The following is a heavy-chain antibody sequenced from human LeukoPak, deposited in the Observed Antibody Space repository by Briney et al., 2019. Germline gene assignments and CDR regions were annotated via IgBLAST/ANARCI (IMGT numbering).Heavy chain of an antibody. CDR2: ISSTSTYI. CDR1: GFSVSTNY. V-gene: IGHV3-21*01. CDR3: ARDPPSRGTRYFDY. J-gene: IGHJ4*02. D-gene: IGHD3-16*01. Sequence: PGGSLRLSCAASGFSVSTNYMIWVRQAPGTGLEWVSSISSTSTYITYADSVKGRFTISRDNANNSMYLQMDSLRAEDTAVYYCARDPPSRGTRYFDYWGQGTLVTVSS.